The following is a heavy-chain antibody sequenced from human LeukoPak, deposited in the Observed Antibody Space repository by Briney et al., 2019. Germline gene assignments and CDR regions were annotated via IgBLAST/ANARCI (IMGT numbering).Heavy chain of an antibody. D-gene: IGHD3-22*01. V-gene: IGHV3-7*01. Sequence: PGGSLRLSCAASGFTFSSYWMSWVRQAPGKGLEWVANIKQDGSEKYYVDSVKGRFTISRDNAKNSLYLQMNSLRAEDTAVYYCARDEGYYDSSGYYPGWGQGTLVTVSS. J-gene: IGHJ4*02. CDR1: GFTFSSYW. CDR3: ARDEGYYDSSGYYPG. CDR2: IKQDGSEK.